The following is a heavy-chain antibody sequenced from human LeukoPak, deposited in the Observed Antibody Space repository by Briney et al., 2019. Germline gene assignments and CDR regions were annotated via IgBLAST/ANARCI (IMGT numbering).Heavy chain of an antibody. CDR2: ISSSSSYI. V-gene: IGHV3-21*01. J-gene: IGHJ6*03. CDR3: ARDLSSSWYYYYYMDV. Sequence: PGGSLRLSCAASGFTFSSYGMHWVRQAPGKGLEWVSSISSSSSYIYYADSVKGRFTISRDNAKNSLYLQMNSLRAEDTAVYYCARDLSSSWYYYYYMDVWGKGTTVTVSS. D-gene: IGHD6-13*01. CDR1: GFTFSSYG.